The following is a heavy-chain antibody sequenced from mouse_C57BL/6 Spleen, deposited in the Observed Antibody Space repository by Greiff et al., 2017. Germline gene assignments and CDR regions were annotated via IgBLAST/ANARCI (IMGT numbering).Heavy chain of an antibody. J-gene: IGHJ2*01. V-gene: IGHV1-22*01. D-gene: IGHD1-1*01. Sequence: EVKLMESGPELVKPGASVKMSCKASGYTFTDYNMHWVKQSHGKSLEWIGYINPNNGGTSYNQKFKGKATLTVNKSSSTAYMELRSLTSEDSAVYYCAHYYGSRKGYYFDYWGQGTTLTVSS. CDR2: INPNNGGT. CDR3: AHYYGSRKGYYFDY. CDR1: GYTFTDYN.